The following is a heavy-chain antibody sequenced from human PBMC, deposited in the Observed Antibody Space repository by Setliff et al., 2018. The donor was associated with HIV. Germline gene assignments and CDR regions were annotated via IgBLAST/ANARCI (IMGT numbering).Heavy chain of an antibody. CDR2: IYSTGDT. Sequence: NPSETLSLTCSVSGGSISNFYWSWIRQPPGKGLEWVGHIYSTGDTNYNPSLKSRVTLSADTSKNQLSLSLTSVTAADTAVHYCARVRLTMIMMVDYFDQWGQGTLVTVS. V-gene: IGHV4-4*07. CDR1: GGSISNFY. J-gene: IGHJ4*02. D-gene: IGHD3-22*01. CDR3: ARVRLTMIMMVDYFDQ.